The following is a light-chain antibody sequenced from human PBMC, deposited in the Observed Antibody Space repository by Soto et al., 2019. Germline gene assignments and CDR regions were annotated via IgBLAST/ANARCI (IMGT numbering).Light chain of an antibody. V-gene: IGKV1-5*03. CDR2: KAS. CDR3: QQYNNWPLT. Sequence: IQMTQSPSTLSASVGDRVTITCRASQSVSSWLAWYQQKPGKAPKLLIYKASSLQSGVSSRFSGSGSGTEFTLTISSLQSEDFAAYYCQQYNNWPLTFGGGTKVDIK. CDR1: QSVSSW. J-gene: IGKJ4*01.